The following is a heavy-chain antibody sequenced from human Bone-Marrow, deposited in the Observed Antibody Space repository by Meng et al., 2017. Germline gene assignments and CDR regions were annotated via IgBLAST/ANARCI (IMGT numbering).Heavy chain of an antibody. J-gene: IGHJ4*02. CDR2: INPKSGDT. CDR3: ARDEDISAAGKLFGDY. D-gene: IGHD6-13*01. Sequence: QVQLVQCGAEGKKPGASVKVACKASGYTFPAYWLHWVRRAPGPGLEWMGRINPKSGDTHYAQRFQGRVTMTGDTSISTAYMELSGLRSDDTAMYYCARDEDISAAGKLFGDYWGQGTLVTVSS. CDR1: GYTFPAYW. V-gene: IGHV1-2*06.